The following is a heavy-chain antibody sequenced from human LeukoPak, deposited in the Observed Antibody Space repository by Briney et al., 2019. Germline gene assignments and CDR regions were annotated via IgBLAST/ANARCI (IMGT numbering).Heavy chain of an antibody. CDR3: ARVPRSYYYYYYMDV. J-gene: IGHJ6*03. CDR2: IYTSGST. Sequence: SETLSLTCTVSGGSISSYYWSWIRQPAGQGLEWIGRIYTSGSTNYNPSLKSRVTMSVDTSKNQFSLKLSSVTAADTAVYYCARVPRSYYYYYYMDVWGKGTTVTVSS. CDR1: GGSISSYY. V-gene: IGHV4-4*07.